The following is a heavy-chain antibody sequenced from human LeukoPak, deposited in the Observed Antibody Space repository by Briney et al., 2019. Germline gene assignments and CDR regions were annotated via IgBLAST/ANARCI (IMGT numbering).Heavy chain of an antibody. D-gene: IGHD3-22*01. J-gene: IGHJ4*02. CDR1: GGSISSSSYY. V-gene: IGHV4-39*01. CDR2: IYYSGST. Sequence: SETLSLTCTVSGGSISSSSYYWGWIRQPPGEGLEWIGSIYYSGSTYYNPSLKSRVTISVDTSKNQFSLKLSSVTAADTAVYYCAVYYYDSSGYYTRFDYRGQGTLVTVSS. CDR3: AVYYYDSSGYYTRFDY.